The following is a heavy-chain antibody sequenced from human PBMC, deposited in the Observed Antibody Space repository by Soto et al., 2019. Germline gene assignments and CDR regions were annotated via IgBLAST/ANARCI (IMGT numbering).Heavy chain of an antibody. V-gene: IGHV4-30-2*05. CDR1: GGSISSGGYS. CDR2: ISYSGTT. CDR3: ARGRGYSYGLDP. Sequence: TLSLTCAVSGGSISSGGYSWSWIRQPPGKGLEWIGFISYSGTTSYSPSLKSRVAISLDTSKNQFSLSLSSVTAADTAVYYCARGRGYSYGLDPWGQGTLVTVSS. J-gene: IGHJ5*02. D-gene: IGHD5-18*01.